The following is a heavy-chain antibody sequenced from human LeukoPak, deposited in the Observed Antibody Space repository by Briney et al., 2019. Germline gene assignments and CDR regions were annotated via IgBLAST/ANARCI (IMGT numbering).Heavy chain of an antibody. V-gene: IGHV3-48*04. CDR1: GFTFSFYA. Sequence: GGSLILSCAASGFTFSFYAMSWVRQAPGKGLEWVSHISTSSSTIYYADSVKGRFTISRDNAKNSLYLQMNSLRADDTAVYYCARDSGRGGSCDYWGQGTLVTVSS. CDR2: ISTSSSTI. J-gene: IGHJ4*02. CDR3: ARDSGRGGSCDY. D-gene: IGHD2-15*01.